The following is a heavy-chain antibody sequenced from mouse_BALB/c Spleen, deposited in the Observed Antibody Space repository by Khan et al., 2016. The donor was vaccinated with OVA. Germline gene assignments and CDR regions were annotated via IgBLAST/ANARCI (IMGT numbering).Heavy chain of an antibody. D-gene: IGHD2-1*01. CDR2: ISSGGTYT. Sequence: EVKLVESGGGLVKPGGSLKLSCAASGFTFSRYTMSWVRQTPEKRLEWVATISSGGTYTYYVDSVEGRFTLSSDNAKNTLYLEMTSLKSEDTAIYYCTRGEGYYGNPYAIDFWGQGTSVTVSS. J-gene: IGHJ4*01. V-gene: IGHV5-6-4*01. CDR1: GFTFSRYT. CDR3: TRGEGYYGNPYAIDF.